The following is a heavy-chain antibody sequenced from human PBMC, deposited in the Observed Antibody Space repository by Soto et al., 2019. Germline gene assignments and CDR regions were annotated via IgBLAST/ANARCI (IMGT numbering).Heavy chain of an antibody. CDR3: ARDMYYGSGGARWLDY. Sequence: QVQLQESGPGLVKPSQTLSLTCTVSGGSISSGGYYWSWIRQHPGKGLEWIGYIYYSGSTYYNPSLKGRVTISVDTSKNQFSLKLSSVTAADTAVYYCARDMYYGSGGARWLDYWGQGTLVTVSS. CDR2: IYYSGST. CDR1: GGSISSGGYY. J-gene: IGHJ4*02. V-gene: IGHV4-31*03. D-gene: IGHD3-10*01.